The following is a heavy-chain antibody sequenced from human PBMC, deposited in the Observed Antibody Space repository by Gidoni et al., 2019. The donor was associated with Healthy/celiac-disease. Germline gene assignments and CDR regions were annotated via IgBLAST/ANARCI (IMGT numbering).Heavy chain of an antibody. Sequence: VTLKESGPVLVKPTETVTLTCTVSGFSLSNARMGVSWILQPPGKALEWLEHICSNDEKSYNTSLKSRLTISKDTSKIQVVLTITNMDPVDTATYYCARSGLVGDFDYWGQGTLVTVSS. CDR3: ARSGLVGDFDY. J-gene: IGHJ4*02. V-gene: IGHV2-26*01. CDR2: ICSNDEK. D-gene: IGHD3-10*01. CDR1: GFSLSNARMG.